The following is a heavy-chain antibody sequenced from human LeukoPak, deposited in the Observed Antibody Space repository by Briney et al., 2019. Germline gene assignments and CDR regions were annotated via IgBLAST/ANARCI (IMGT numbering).Heavy chain of an antibody. D-gene: IGHD2-15*01. J-gene: IGHJ4*02. CDR1: GYTFTGYY. V-gene: IGHV1-2*02. Sequence: ASVKVSCKPSGYTFTGYYIHWVRLAPGQGLAWMGRINSNNGVSNSAQRFQGRVTMTRDTSISTAYMELSGLTSDDTAVYYCARRFCTGGSCYPDYWGQGTLVTVSS. CDR3: ARRFCTGGSCYPDY. CDR2: INSNNGVS.